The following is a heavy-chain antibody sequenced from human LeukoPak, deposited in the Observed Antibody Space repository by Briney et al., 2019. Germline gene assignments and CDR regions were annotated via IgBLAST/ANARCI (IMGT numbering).Heavy chain of an antibody. J-gene: IGHJ6*02. D-gene: IGHD4-17*01. Sequence: GGSLRLSCAASGFTFDDYTMHWVHQAPGKGLEWVSLISWDGGSTYYADSVKGRFTISRDNSKNSLYLQMNSLRTEDTALYYCAKVADYGDYDYYGMDVWGQGTTVTVSS. CDR2: ISWDGGST. CDR3: AKVADYGDYDYYGMDV. V-gene: IGHV3-43*01. CDR1: GFTFDDYT.